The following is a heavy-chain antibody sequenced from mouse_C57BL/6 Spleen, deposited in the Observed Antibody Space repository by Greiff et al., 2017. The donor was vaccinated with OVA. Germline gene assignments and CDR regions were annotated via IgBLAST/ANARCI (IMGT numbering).Heavy chain of an antibody. J-gene: IGHJ2*01. CDR3: ASPFGYYFDY. CDR1: GFTFSDYG. V-gene: IGHV5-17*01. Sequence: EVHLVESGGGLVKPGGSLKLSCAASGFTFSDYGMHWVRQAPEKGLEWVAYISSGSSTIYYADTVKGRFTISRDKAKNTLFLQMTSLRSEDTAMYYCASPFGYYFDYWGQGTTLTVSS. CDR2: ISSGSSTI.